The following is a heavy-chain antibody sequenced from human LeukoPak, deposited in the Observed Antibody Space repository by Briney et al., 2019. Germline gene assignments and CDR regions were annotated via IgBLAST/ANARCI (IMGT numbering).Heavy chain of an antibody. Sequence: GGSLRLSCAASGFSFSGYVMSWVRQAPGKGLEWVSGIVGRGDNTYYADSVKGRFTISRDNSKNTLYLQMNSLRAEDTAVYYCAKAPILVSGSFDYWGQGILVTVSS. CDR3: AKAPILVSGSFDY. J-gene: IGHJ4*02. CDR2: IVGRGDNT. D-gene: IGHD5/OR15-5a*01. V-gene: IGHV3-23*01. CDR1: GFSFSGYV.